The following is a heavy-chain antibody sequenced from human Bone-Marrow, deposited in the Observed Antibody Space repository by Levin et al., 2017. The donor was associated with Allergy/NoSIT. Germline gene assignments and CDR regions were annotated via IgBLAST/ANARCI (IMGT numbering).Heavy chain of an antibody. CDR3: AKDGIYYAMDV. CDR2: ISSTGGIT. V-gene: IGHV3-23*01. D-gene: IGHD1-14*01. Sequence: PGGFLRLSCVASGFTFSSYAMSWVRQAPGKGLEWVSGISSTGGITFYADSVKGRFTISRDNSKNTLYLQMHSLRADDAAVYYCAKDGIYYAMDVWGQGTTVSVSS. J-gene: IGHJ6*02. CDR1: GFTFSSYA.